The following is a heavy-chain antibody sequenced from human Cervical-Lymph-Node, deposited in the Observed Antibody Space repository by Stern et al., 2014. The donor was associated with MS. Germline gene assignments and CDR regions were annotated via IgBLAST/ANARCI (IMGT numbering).Heavy chain of an antibody. J-gene: IGHJ4*02. CDR1: GFTFSSYT. Sequence: QVQLVQSGGGVVQPGRSLRLSCAASGFTFSSYTMHWVRQAPGKGLEWVAVISYDGSNKYFAESVKGRFTISRDNFNNTLNLHMNSLRPEDTAVYFCARVLSSLEFLGGGDYWGQGTLVTVSS. CDR2: ISYDGSNK. V-gene: IGHV3-30*04. D-gene: IGHD3-16*02. CDR3: ARVLSSLEFLGGGDY.